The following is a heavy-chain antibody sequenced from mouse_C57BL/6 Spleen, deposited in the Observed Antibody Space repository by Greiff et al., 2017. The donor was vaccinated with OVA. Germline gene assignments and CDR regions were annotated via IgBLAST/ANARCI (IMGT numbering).Heavy chain of an antibody. Sequence: EVQLQQSGAELVRPGASVKLSCTASGFNIKDYYMHWVKQRPEQGLEWIGRIDPEDGDTEYAPKFQGKATMTADTSSNTAYLQLSSLTSEDTDVYYCTTGIYDGYWFAYWGQGTLVTVSA. CDR3: TTGIYDGYWFAY. CDR2: IDPEDGDT. D-gene: IGHD2-3*01. CDR1: GFNIKDYY. J-gene: IGHJ3*01. V-gene: IGHV14-1*01.